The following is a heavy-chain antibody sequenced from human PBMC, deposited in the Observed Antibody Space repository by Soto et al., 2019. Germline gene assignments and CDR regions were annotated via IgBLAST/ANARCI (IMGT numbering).Heavy chain of an antibody. V-gene: IGHV3-30*01. J-gene: IGHJ6*01. D-gene: IGHD6-13*01. Sequence: HPGGSLRLSCAASGFPFSSYAMHWVRQAPDKGLEWVAVISYDGSNKYYADSVKGRFTISRDNSKNTLYLQMNSLRAEDTAVYYCARDLVGYSRVAFVYYGMDVWGQGITVTVSS. CDR3: ARDLVGYSRVAFVYYGMDV. CDR2: ISYDGSNK. CDR1: GFPFSSYA.